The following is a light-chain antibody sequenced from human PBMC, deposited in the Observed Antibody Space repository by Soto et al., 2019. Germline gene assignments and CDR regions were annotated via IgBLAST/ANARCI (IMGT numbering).Light chain of an antibody. CDR2: GVS. Sequence: IVFTPSPGTLSLSPGAGAPLSDRANQPDNSGYLAWYQQKPGQAPRLLMYGVSTRATGIPDMFSGSGAGTDFTLTISRLEPGDCAVYYCQVYGSSPKTFGQGTKWRS. CDR3: QVYGSSPKT. CDR1: QPDNSGY. J-gene: IGKJ1*01. V-gene: IGKV3-20*01.